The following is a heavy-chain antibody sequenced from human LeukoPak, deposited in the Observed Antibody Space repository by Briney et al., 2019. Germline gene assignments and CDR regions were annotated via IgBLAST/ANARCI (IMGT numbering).Heavy chain of an antibody. V-gene: IGHV4-59*01. D-gene: IGHD4-23*01. CDR2: IYYSGST. CDR1: GGSISSYY. Sequence: SETLSLTCTVSGGSISSYYWSWIRQPPGTGLEWFGYIYYSGSTNYNPSLKSRVTISVDTSKNQFSLTLRSVTATDTAVYPFARAGTPDYGGSNSLDYGGRGTLVTVSS. J-gene: IGHJ4*02. CDR3: ARAGTPDYGGSNSLDY.